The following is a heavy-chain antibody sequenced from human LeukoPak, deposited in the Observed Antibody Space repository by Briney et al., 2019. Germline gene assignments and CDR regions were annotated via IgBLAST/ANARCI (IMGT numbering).Heavy chain of an antibody. V-gene: IGHV4-4*07. CDR1: GGSISSYY. CDR2: IYTSGST. CDR3: AREYCSSTSCYMAYFDY. Sequence: SETLSLTRTVSGGSISSYYWSWIRQPAGKGLEWIGRIYTSGSTNYNPSLKSRVTMSVDTSKNQFSLKLSSVTAADTAVYYCAREYCSSTSCYMAYFDYRGQGTLVTVSS. J-gene: IGHJ4*02. D-gene: IGHD2-2*02.